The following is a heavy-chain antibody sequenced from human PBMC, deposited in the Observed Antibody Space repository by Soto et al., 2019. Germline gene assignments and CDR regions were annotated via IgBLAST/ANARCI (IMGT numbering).Heavy chain of an antibody. CDR3: ARSLYGAYVDY. CDR1: AFTFSSYW. Sequence: EVHLVESGGGLVQPGGSLRLSCAASAFTFSSYWMHWVRQAPGKGLVWVSRINNDGSYTSYADSVKGRFSISRDNARNTVYLQVNSLSAEDTGLYYCARSLYGAYVDYWGQGTLVTVSS. V-gene: IGHV3-74*01. CDR2: INNDGSYT. J-gene: IGHJ4*02. D-gene: IGHD3-10*01.